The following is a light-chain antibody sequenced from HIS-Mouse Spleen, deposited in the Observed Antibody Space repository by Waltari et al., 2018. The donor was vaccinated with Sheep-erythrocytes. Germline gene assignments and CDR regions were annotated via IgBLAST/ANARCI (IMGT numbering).Light chain of an antibody. CDR1: SSDVGGYNY. V-gene: IGLV2-14*03. Sequence: ASVSGSPGQSITISCTGTSSDVGGYNYVSWYQQHPGKAPKLMIYDVSNRPSGVSNPFSGSKSGNTASLNISGLQAEDEADYYCSSYTSSSTLVFGTGTKVTVL. CDR2: DVS. J-gene: IGLJ1*01. CDR3: SSYTSSSTLV.